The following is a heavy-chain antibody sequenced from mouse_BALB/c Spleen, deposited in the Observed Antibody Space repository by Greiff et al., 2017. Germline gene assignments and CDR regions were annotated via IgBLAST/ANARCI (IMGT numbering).Heavy chain of an antibody. CDR3: AEGGEGGYDYYAMDY. Sequence: EVQRVESGGGLVQPGGSRKLSCAASGFTFSSFGMHWVRQAPEKGLEWVAYISSGSSTIYYADTVKGRFTISRDNPKNTLFLQMTSLRSEDTAMYYCAEGGEGGYDYYAMDYWGQGTPVTVSS. J-gene: IGHJ4*01. CDR2: ISSGSSTI. V-gene: IGHV5-17*02. CDR1: GFTFSSFG.